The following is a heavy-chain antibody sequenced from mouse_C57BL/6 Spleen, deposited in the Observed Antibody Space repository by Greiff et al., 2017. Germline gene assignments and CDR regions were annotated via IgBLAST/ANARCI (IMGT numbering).Heavy chain of an antibody. V-gene: IGHV14-2*01. CDR3: ARRDYGWYFDV. D-gene: IGHD2-4*01. J-gene: IGHJ1*03. CDR2: IDPEDGET. Sequence: VQLKESGAELVKPGASVKLSCTASGFNIKDYYMHWVKQRTEQGLEWIGRIDPEDGETKYAPTFQGKATITADTSSNTAYLQLSSLTSEDTAGYYCARRDYGWYFDVWGTGTTVTVSS. CDR1: GFNIKDYY.